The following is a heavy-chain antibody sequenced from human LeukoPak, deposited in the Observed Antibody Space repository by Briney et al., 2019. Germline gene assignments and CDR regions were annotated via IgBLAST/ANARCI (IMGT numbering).Heavy chain of an antibody. CDR1: GFTFSSHA. D-gene: IGHD5-18*01. CDR2: ISSDGSYK. Sequence: GSLRLSCAASGFTFSSHALHWVRQAPGKGLEWVAVISSDGSYKYYADSVKGRFTISRDNSKNTLYLQMNSLIPEDTAVYYCARQYISGQWYFDYWGQGTLVTVSS. CDR3: ARQYISGQWYFDY. V-gene: IGHV3-30*04. J-gene: IGHJ4*02.